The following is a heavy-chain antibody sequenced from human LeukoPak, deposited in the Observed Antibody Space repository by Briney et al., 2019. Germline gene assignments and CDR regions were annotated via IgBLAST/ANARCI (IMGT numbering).Heavy chain of an antibody. D-gene: IGHD3-22*01. V-gene: IGHV4-4*07. J-gene: IGHJ4*02. CDR2: IYSSGTT. Sequence: SETLSLTCTVSGGSINSYYWSWIRQPAGKGLEWIGRIYSSGTTKYNPSLKSRVTMSVDTSKNQLSLKLSSVTAADTAVYYCARDGYHYDSSGYYSLDYWGQGTLVTVSS. CDR1: GGSINSYY. CDR3: ARDGYHYDSSGYYSLDY.